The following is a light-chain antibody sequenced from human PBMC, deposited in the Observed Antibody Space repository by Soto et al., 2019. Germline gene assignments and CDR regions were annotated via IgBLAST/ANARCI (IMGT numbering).Light chain of an antibody. CDR2: EVI. CDR1: SSDIGGYNY. CDR3: SLYTSENTYA. V-gene: IGLV2-14*01. Sequence: QSVLTQPASVSGSPGQSITISCTGTSSDIGGYNYVSWYQQHPGNAPKLMIYEVIYRPSGVSNRFSASKSGKTASLTISGLQAADEADYYCSLYTSENTYAFGTGTKVTVL. J-gene: IGLJ1*01.